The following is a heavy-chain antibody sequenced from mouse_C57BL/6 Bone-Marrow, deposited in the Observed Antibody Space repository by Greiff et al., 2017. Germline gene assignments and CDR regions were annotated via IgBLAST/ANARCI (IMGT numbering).Heavy chain of an antibody. Sequence: QVQLQQPGAELVRPGSSVKLSCKASGYTFTSYWMDWVKQRPGQGLEWIGNIYPSDSETHYNQKFKDKATLTVDKSSSTAYMQLRSLASEDSAVYYCARDPYYGSSYAMDYWGQGTSVTVSS. CDR1: GYTFTSYW. J-gene: IGHJ4*01. V-gene: IGHV1-61*01. CDR3: ARDPYYGSSYAMDY. D-gene: IGHD1-1*01. CDR2: IYPSDSET.